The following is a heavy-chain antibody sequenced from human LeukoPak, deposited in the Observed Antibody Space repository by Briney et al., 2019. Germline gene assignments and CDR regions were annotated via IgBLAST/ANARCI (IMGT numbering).Heavy chain of an antibody. J-gene: IGHJ4*02. CDR1: GGSISSSNYY. Sequence: SETLSLTCTVSGGSISSSNYYWGWICQPPGKRLERIGSIYYSGSTYYNPSLKSRVTISVDTSKNQFSLKLSSVTAADTAVYYCARSYGSGSYFDYWGQGTLVTVSS. D-gene: IGHD3-10*01. CDR3: ARSYGSGSYFDY. CDR2: IYYSGST. V-gene: IGHV4-39*07.